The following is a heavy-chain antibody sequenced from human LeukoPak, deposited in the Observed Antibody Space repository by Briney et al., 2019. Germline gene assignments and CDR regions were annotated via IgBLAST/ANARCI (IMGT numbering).Heavy chain of an antibody. Sequence: PGGSLRLSCAASGFTVSSNYMSWVRQAPGKGLEWVSVIYSGGSTYYADSVKGRFTISRDNSKNTLYLQVNSLRAEDTAVYYCARTYNWNDEDAFDIWGQGTMVTVSS. CDR3: ARTYNWNDEDAFDI. V-gene: IGHV3-66*01. D-gene: IGHD1-1*01. J-gene: IGHJ3*02. CDR2: IYSGGST. CDR1: GFTVSSNY.